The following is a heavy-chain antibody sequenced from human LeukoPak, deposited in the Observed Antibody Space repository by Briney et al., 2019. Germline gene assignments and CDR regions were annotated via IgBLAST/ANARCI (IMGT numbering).Heavy chain of an antibody. J-gene: IGHJ6*03. V-gene: IGHV3-30*04. CDR2: VSYGGSNK. Sequence: GGSLRLSCAAYGFTFSSYDMHWVRQAPGKGLEWVALVSYGGSNKYYADSVKGRFTISRDNSKNTLYLEMNSLRVEDTDVYYCARGPIYTSGWYYYYYMDVWGKGTTVTVSS. CDR3: ARGPIYTSGWYYYYYMDV. D-gene: IGHD6-19*01. CDR1: GFTFSSYD.